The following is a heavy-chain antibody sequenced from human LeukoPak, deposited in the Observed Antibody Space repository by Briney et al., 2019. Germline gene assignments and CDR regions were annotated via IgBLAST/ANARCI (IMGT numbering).Heavy chain of an antibody. D-gene: IGHD6-13*01. CDR1: GFTFSSYA. Sequence: PGRSLRLSCAASGFTFSSYAMSWVRQAPGKGLEWVSAISGSGGSTYYAGSVKGRFTISRDNSKNTLYLQMNSLRAEDTAVYYCTSAAGTLWTFDYWGQGTLVTVSS. CDR2: ISGSGGST. V-gene: IGHV3-23*01. J-gene: IGHJ4*02. CDR3: TSAAGTLWTFDY.